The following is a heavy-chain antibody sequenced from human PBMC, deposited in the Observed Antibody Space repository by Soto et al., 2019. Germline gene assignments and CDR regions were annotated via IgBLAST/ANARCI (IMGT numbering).Heavy chain of an antibody. V-gene: IGHV5-51*01. CDR2: IYPGDSAT. J-gene: IGHJ6*02. D-gene: IGHD6-13*01. CDR3: ARHMGLRHSSSWYCVVGGMDV. Sequence: GESLKISCKGSGYSFTSYWIGWVRQMPGKGLEWMGIIYPGDSATRYSPSFQGQVTISADKSISTAYLQWSSLKASDTAMYYCARHMGLRHSSSWYCVVGGMDVWGQGTTVTVSS. CDR1: GYSFTSYW.